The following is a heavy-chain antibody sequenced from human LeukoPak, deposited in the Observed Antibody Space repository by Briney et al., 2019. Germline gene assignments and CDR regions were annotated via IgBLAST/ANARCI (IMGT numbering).Heavy chain of an antibody. V-gene: IGHV4-34*01. CDR1: GGSFSGYY. CDR2: INHSGST. D-gene: IGHD1-20*01. CDR3: ASLTGTTDYYYYYMDV. Sequence: SQTLSLTCAVYGGSFSGYYWSWIRQPPGKGLEWIGEINHSGSTNYNPSLKSRVTISVDTSKNQFSLKLTSVTAADTAVYYCASLTGTTDYYYYYMDVWGKGTTVTVSS. J-gene: IGHJ6*03.